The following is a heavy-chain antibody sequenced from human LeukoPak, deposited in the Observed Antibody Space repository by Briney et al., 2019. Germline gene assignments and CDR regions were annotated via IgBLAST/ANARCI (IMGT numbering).Heavy chain of an antibody. Sequence: GGSLRLSCAASGFTFSSYGMHWVRQAPGKGLEWVAVISYDGSNKYYADSVKGRFTISRDNSKNTLYLQMNSLRADDTAVYYCARDGDSSGRGSDYWGQGTLVTVSS. V-gene: IGHV3-30*03. CDR1: GFTFSSYG. CDR2: ISYDGSNK. D-gene: IGHD6-19*01. CDR3: ARDGDSSGRGSDY. J-gene: IGHJ4*02.